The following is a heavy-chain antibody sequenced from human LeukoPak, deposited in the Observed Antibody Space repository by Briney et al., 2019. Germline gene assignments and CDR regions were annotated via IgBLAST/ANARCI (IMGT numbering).Heavy chain of an antibody. CDR2: VSGSGGST. CDR1: GFTFSSYA. D-gene: IGHD3-10*01. J-gene: IGHJ4*02. Sequence: PGGSLRLSCAASGFTFSSYAMSWVRQAPGKGLEWVSAVSGSGGSTYYADSVKGRFTISRDNSKNTLYLQMNSLRAEDTAVYYCAKDSRAMVRGVINYWGQGTLVTVSS. V-gene: IGHV3-23*01. CDR3: AKDSRAMVRGVINY.